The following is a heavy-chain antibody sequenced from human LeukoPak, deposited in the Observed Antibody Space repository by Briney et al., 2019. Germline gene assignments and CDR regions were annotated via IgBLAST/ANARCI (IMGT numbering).Heavy chain of an antibody. D-gene: IGHD5-18*01. Sequence: PSQTLSLTCAVSGASISSGDYYWSWVRQPPQKGLEWIGYISYSGSTYYNPSLKSRVTISVDKSKNQFSLNLSSVTAADTAVYYCARVGPSGYSYGSSYWYFDLWGRGTLVTVSS. J-gene: IGHJ2*01. CDR2: ISYSGST. CDR1: GASISSGDYY. CDR3: ARVGPSGYSYGSSYWYFDL. V-gene: IGHV4-30-4*01.